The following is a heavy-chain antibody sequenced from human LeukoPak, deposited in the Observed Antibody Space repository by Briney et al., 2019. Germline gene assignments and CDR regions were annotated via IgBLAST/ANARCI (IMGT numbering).Heavy chain of an antibody. J-gene: IGHJ4*02. CDR1: GGSIISSSYY. V-gene: IGHV4-39*01. CDR2: IYYSGST. CDR3: ARHVRDSGRGGNYFDY. D-gene: IGHD1-26*01. Sequence: SETLSLTCTVSGGSIISSSYYWGWIRQPPGKGLEWIGSIYYSGSTYYNPSLKSRVAISVDTSKNQFSLKLSSVTAADTAVYFCARHVRDSGRGGNYFDYWGQGTLVTVSS.